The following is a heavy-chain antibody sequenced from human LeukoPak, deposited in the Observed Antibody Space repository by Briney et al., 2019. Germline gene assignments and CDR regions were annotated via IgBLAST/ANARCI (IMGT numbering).Heavy chain of an antibody. D-gene: IGHD3-10*01. J-gene: IGHJ5*02. CDR1: GGSISSYY. V-gene: IGHV4-59*01. CDR3: ARDHYYGSGSVRFDP. CDR2: IYYSGST. Sequence: PSETLSLTCTVSGGSISSYYWSWIRQPPGKGLEWIGYIYYSGSTNYTPSLKSRVTISVDTSKNHFSLKLSSVTAADTAVYYCARDHYYGSGSVRFDPWGQGTLVTVSS.